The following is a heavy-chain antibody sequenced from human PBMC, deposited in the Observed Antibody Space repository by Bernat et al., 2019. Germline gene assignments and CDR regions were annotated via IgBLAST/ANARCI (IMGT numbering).Heavy chain of an antibody. J-gene: IGHJ4*02. CDR1: GFTFSSYS. CDR2: ISSSSSYI. CDR3: ARADDILTGYYYFDY. D-gene: IGHD3-9*01. V-gene: IGHV3-21*01. Sequence: EVQLVESGGGLVKPGGSLRLSCAASGFTFSSYSMNWVRQAPWKGLEWVSSISSSSSYIYYADSVKGRFIISRDNAKNSLYLQMNSLRAEDTAVYYCARADDILTGYYYFDYWGQGTLVTVSS.